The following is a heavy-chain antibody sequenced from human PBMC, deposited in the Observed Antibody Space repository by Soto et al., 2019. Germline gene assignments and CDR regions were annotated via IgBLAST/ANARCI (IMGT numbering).Heavy chain of an antibody. J-gene: IGHJ6*02. D-gene: IGHD2-21*01. CDR1: GYTFTGYY. CDR3: ARGDYIVVVGRQRDYYYYGMDV. Sequence: QVQLVQSGAEVKKPGASVKVSCKASGYTFTGYYMHWVRQAPGQGLEWMGWINPNSGGTNYAQKAQGMVTMTRDTTISTAYMELSRLRSDDTAVYYCARGDYIVVVGRQRDYYYYGMDVWGQGTTVTVSS. CDR2: INPNSGGT. V-gene: IGHV1-2*02.